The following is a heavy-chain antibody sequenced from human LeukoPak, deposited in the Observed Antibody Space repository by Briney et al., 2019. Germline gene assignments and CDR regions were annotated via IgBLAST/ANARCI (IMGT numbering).Heavy chain of an antibody. J-gene: IGHJ5*02. CDR3: AKDGDSSGYYYVEGVWFDP. CDR2: ISGSGGRT. CDR1: GFTFSSYA. V-gene: IGHV3-23*01. D-gene: IGHD3-22*01. Sequence: GGSLRLSCAASGFTFSSYAMNWVRQAPGKGLEWVSTISGSGGRTYHADSVKGRFTISRDNSKNTLYLQMNSLRAEDTAVYYCAKDGDSSGYYYVEGVWFDPWGQGTLVTVSS.